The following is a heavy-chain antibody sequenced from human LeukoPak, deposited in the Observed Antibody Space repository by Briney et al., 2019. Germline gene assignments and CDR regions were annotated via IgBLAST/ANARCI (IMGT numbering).Heavy chain of an antibody. CDR2: IWYGGSNK. CDR3: AKESLVLEWLPDY. D-gene: IGHD3-3*01. Sequence: GGSLRLSCAASGSTFSSYGMHWVRQAPGKGLEWVAVIWYGGSNKYYADSVKGRFTISRDNSKNTLYLQMNSLRAEDTAVYYCAKESLVLEWLPDYWGQGTLVTVSS. CDR1: GSTFSSYG. V-gene: IGHV3-30*02. J-gene: IGHJ4*02.